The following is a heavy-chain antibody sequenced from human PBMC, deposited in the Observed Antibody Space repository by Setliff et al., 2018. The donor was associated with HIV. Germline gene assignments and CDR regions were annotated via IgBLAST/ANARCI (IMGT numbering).Heavy chain of an antibody. Sequence: SVKVSCKASGGTFRSYAISWVRQAPGQGLEWMGGIIPILGVANYAQRFQGKVTITADKSTSTAYMELTSLRFDDTAMYYCVRGVQSPPHYSYYYMDVWGEGTMVTVSS. J-gene: IGHJ6*03. CDR2: IIPILGVA. V-gene: IGHV1-69*10. CDR1: GGTFRSYA. CDR3: VRGVQSPPHYSYYYMDV. D-gene: IGHD3-3*01.